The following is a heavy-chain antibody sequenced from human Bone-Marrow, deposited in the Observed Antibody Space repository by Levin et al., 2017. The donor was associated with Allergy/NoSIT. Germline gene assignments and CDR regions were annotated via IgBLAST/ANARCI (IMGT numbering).Heavy chain of an antibody. CDR1: GFTFGDYA. Sequence: PGESLKISCTTSGFTFGDYAMIWVRQAPGKGLEWVGFIRSKNYGGAANYAASVQGRFTISRDDSKNIAYLQMNSLETEDTAVYYCARGDHRYCSGFNCPFDYWGQGTLVTVSS. V-gene: IGHV3-49*04. CDR3: ARGDHRYCSGFNCPFDY. D-gene: IGHD2-15*01. J-gene: IGHJ4*02. CDR2: IRSKNYGGAA.